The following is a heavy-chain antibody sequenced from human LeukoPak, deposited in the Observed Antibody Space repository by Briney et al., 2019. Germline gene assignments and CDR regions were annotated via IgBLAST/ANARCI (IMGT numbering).Heavy chain of an antibody. CDR1: GGSFSGYY. CDR2: INHSGST. V-gene: IGHV4-34*01. CDR3: ARLSKVWGVAH. D-gene: IGHD3-10*01. J-gene: IGHJ4*02. Sequence: SETLSLTCAVYGGSFSGYYWSWIRQPPGKGLEWIGEINHSGSTNYNPSLKSRVTISVDTSKNQFSLKLSSVTAADTAVYYCARLSKVWGVAHWGQGTLVTVSS.